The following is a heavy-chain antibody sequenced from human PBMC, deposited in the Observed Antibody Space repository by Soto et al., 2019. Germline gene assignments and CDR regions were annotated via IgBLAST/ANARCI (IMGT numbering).Heavy chain of an antibody. CDR2: ISYDGSNK. V-gene: IGHV3-30-3*02. CDR1: GFTFCSYA. J-gene: IGHJ4*02. D-gene: IGHD6-13*01. CDR3: AKRRDSSWYGFDY. Sequence: QVQLVESGGGVVQPGRSLRLSCAASGFTFCSYAMHWVRQAPGKGLEWVAVISYDGSNKYYADSVKGRFTISRDNSKNTLYLKMNSLRADDTAVYYCAKRRDSSWYGFDYWGQGTLVTVSS.